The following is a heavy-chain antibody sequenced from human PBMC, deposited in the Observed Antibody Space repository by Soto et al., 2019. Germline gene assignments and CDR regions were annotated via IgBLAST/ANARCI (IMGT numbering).Heavy chain of an antibody. CDR1: GGSISSGDYY. D-gene: IGHD6-13*01. Sequence: SETLCLTYTVSGGSISSGDYYWSWIRQPPGKGLEWIGYIYYSGSTYYNPSLKSRVTISVDTSKNQFSLKLSSVTAADTAVYYCARERPDGSRLDPWGQGTLVTVSS. CDR2: IYYSGST. J-gene: IGHJ5*02. CDR3: ARERPDGSRLDP. V-gene: IGHV4-30-4*01.